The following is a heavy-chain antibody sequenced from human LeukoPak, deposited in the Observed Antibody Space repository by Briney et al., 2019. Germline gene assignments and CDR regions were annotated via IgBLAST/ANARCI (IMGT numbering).Heavy chain of an antibody. CDR1: GYTFTGYY. D-gene: IGHD3-22*01. J-gene: IGHJ1*01. CDR2: INPNSGGT. V-gene: IGHV1-2*02. CDR3: ASYYYDSSGRHEGMDFQH. Sequence: ASVKVSCKASGYTFTGYYMHWLRQAPGQGLEWLGWINPNSGGTNYAQKFQGRVTMTRDTSISTAYMELSRLRSDDTAVYSCASYYYDSSGRHEGMDFQHWGQGTLVTVSS.